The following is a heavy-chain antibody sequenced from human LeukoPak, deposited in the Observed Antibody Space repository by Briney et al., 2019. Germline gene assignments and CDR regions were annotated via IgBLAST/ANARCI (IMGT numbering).Heavy chain of an antibody. CDR3: ARGKGNYGDPASFDY. V-gene: IGHV1-18*01. CDR1: GYTFTSYG. J-gene: IGHJ4*02. Sequence: ASVKVSCTTSGYTFTSYGISWVRQAPGQGLEWMGWISVYNGNTNYAQKLQGRVTTTTDTSTSTAYMELGNLRSDDTAVYFCARGKGNYGDPASFDYWGQGTLVTVSS. CDR2: ISVYNGNT. D-gene: IGHD4-17*01.